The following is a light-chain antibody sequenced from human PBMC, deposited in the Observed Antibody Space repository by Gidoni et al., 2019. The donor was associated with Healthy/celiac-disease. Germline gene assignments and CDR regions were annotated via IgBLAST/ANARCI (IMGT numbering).Light chain of an antibody. Sequence: AIRLTQSPSSLSASTGDRVTITCRASQRISSYLAWYQQKPGKAPKLLIYAASTLQSGVPSRFSGSGSGTDFTLTISCLQSEDFATYYCQQYYSYPLTFGQGTKLEIK. CDR3: QQYYSYPLT. V-gene: IGKV1-8*01. J-gene: IGKJ2*01. CDR1: QRISSY. CDR2: AAS.